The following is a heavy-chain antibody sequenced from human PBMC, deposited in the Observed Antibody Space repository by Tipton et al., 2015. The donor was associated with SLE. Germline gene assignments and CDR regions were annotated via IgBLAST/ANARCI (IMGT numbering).Heavy chain of an antibody. CDR1: GDSISSDIHY. V-gene: IGHV4-39*07. Sequence: TLSLTCTVSGDSISSDIHYWGWIRQPPGKGLEWIGSVFYTGTTSYNSSVKSRVAISIDTSKNRFSLRLTSVTAADTAVYYCARRAYGDYGFDYWGQGTLVTVSS. J-gene: IGHJ4*02. D-gene: IGHD4-17*01. CDR3: ARRAYGDYGFDY. CDR2: VFYTGTT.